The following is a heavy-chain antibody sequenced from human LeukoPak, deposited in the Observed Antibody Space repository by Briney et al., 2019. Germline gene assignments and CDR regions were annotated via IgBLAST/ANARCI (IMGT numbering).Heavy chain of an antibody. CDR1: GGSISSYY. CDR2: IYYSGST. CDR3: ARDNVVVVAATPGYYYYMDV. D-gene: IGHD2-15*01. J-gene: IGHJ6*03. Sequence: TSETLSLTCTVSGGSISSYYWSWIRQPPGKGLEWIGYIYYSGSTNYNPSLKSRVTISVDTSKNQFSLKLSSVTAADTAVYYCARDNVVVVAATPGYYYYMDVWGKGTTVTVSS. V-gene: IGHV4-59*12.